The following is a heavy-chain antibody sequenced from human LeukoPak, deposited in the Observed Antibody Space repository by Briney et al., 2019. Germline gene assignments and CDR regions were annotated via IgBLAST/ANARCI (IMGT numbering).Heavy chain of an antibody. J-gene: IGHJ4*02. D-gene: IGHD2-2*01. CDR3: ARVVDY. CDR2: INHSGST. V-gene: IGHV4-34*01. CDR1: GGSFSGYY. Sequence: SETLSLTCAVYGGSFSGYYWSWIRQPPGKGLEWIGEINHSGSTSYNPSLKSRVTISVDTSKNQFSLKLSSVTAADTAVYYCARVVDYWGQGTLATVSS.